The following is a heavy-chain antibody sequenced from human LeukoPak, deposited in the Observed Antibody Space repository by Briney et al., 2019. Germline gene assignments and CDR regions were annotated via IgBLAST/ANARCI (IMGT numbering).Heavy chain of an antibody. Sequence: PSETLSLTCAVYGVSFSGYYWSWIRQPPGKGLEWIGEINHSGSTNYNPSLKSRVTISVDTSKNQFSLKLSSVTAADTAVYYCVRGGSSGYNWFDPWGQGTLVTVSS. J-gene: IGHJ5*02. D-gene: IGHD6-19*01. CDR2: INHSGST. CDR1: GVSFSGYY. V-gene: IGHV4-34*01. CDR3: VRGGSSGYNWFDP.